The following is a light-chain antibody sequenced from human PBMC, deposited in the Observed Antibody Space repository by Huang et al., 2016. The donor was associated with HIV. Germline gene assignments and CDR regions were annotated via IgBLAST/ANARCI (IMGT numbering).Light chain of an antibody. CDR1: QAISNS. CDR2: SAS. V-gene: IGKV1-NL1*01. Sequence: DIRVTQSPSSLSPSVGDRVTITCRASQAISNSLVWYQQRPGKAPKLLLHSASTLENGVPSRFSGSGSGADYTLTVSSLQPEDFATYYCQQYYGTPTFGQGTRVEIK. J-gene: IGKJ1*01. CDR3: QQYYGTPT.